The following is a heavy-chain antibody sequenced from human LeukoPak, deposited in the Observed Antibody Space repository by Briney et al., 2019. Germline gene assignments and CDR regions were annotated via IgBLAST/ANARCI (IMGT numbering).Heavy chain of an antibody. Sequence: GGSLRLACAASGFTFSSYAMHWVRQAPGKGLEWVAVISYDGSNKYYADSVKGRFTISRDNSKNTLYLQMNSLRVEDTAVYYCASRYYYYMDVWGKGTTVTVSS. V-gene: IGHV3-30-3*01. J-gene: IGHJ6*03. CDR3: ASRYYYYMDV. CDR1: GFTFSSYA. CDR2: ISYDGSNK.